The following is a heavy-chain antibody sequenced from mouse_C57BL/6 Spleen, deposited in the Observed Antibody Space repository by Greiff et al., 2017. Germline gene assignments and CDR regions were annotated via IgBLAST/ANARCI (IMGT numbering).Heavy chain of an antibody. CDR2: ISPNSGGT. Sequence: VQLQQPGAELVKPGASVKLSCKASGYTFTSYWMHWVKQRPGRGLEWIGRISPNSGGTKYNEKFKSKATLTVDKPSSTAYMQLSSLSSEDSAVYYCARGSYYGSSYEYFDVWGTGTTVTVSS. V-gene: IGHV1-72*01. J-gene: IGHJ1*03. D-gene: IGHD1-1*01. CDR3: ARGSYYGSSYEYFDV. CDR1: GYTFTSYW.